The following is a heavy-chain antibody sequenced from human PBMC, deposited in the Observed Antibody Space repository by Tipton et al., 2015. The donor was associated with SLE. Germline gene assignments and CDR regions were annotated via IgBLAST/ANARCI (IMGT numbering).Heavy chain of an antibody. CDR1: GGSISSYY. CDR2: IYYSGST. CDR3: ARAGGWGSD. D-gene: IGHD3-16*01. J-gene: IGHJ4*02. Sequence: LRLSCTVSGGSISSYYWSWIRPPAGKGLEWIGYIYYSGSTYYNPSLKSRVTISVDTSKNQFSLKLSSVTAADTAVYYCARAGGWGSDWGQGTLVTVYS. V-gene: IGHV4-59*06.